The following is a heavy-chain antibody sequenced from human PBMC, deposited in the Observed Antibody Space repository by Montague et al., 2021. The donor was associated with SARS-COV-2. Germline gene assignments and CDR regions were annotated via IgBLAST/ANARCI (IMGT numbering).Heavy chain of an antibody. Sequence: TLSLTCNVSGGSMISGGYYWSWIRQPPGKGLEWIGYVYSGGTTYYNPSLKSRVTISEDMSKNQFSLRLTSVTAADTAVYYCARDGGLRFSGCSIDAWGQGTPVTVSS. CDR2: VYSGGTT. CDR3: ARDGGLRFSGCSIDA. D-gene: IGHD3-3*01. J-gene: IGHJ5*02. V-gene: IGHV4-31*03. CDR1: GGSMISGGYY.